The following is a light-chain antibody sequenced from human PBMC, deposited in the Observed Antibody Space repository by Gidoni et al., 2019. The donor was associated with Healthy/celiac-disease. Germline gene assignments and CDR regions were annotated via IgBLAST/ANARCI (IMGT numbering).Light chain of an antibody. CDR1: QSISSY. J-gene: IGKJ1*01. V-gene: IGKV1-39*01. CDR2: AAS. CDR3: QQSYSTPRT. Sequence: DIQMTQSPFSLSASVGDRVTITCRASQSISSYLNWYQQKPGKAPKLLIYAASSFQSGVPSRFSGSGSGTDFTLTISSLQPEDFATYYCQQSYSTPRTFGQXTKVEIK.